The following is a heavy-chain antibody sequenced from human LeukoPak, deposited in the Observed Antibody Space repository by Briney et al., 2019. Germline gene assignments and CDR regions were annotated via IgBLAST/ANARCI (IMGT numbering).Heavy chain of an antibody. CDR1: GVSISSYY. CDR3: ASSDVDIVAHEC. Sequence: PSETLSLTCTVSGVSISSYYWSWIRQPAGKGLEWIGRIYTSGSTNYNPSLKSRVTISVDTSKNQFSLKLSSVTAADTAVYYCASSDVDIVAHECWGQGTLVTVSS. J-gene: IGHJ4*02. D-gene: IGHD5-12*01. V-gene: IGHV4-4*07. CDR2: IYTSGST.